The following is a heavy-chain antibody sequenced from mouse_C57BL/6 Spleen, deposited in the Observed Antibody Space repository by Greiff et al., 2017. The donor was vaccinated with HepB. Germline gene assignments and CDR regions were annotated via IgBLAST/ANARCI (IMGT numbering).Heavy chain of an antibody. V-gene: IGHV1-69*01. Sequence: VQLQQPGAELVMPGASVKLSCKASGYTFTSYWMHWVKQRPGQGLEWIGEIDPSDSYTNYNQKFKGKTTLTVDKSSSTAYMQLSSLTSEDSAVYCCASGGSFYAMDYWGQGTSVTVSS. CDR2: IDPSDSYT. J-gene: IGHJ4*01. CDR3: ASGGSFYAMDY. CDR1: GYTFTSYW.